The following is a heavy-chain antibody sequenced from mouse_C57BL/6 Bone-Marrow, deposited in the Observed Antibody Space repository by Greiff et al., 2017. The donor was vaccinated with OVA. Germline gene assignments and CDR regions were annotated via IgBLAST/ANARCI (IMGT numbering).Heavy chain of an antibody. CDR3: AMETYYSNYGGDFAMDY. J-gene: IGHJ4*01. CDR1: GYTFTDYY. CDR2: IGPGSGST. Sequence: QVQLQQSGAELVKPGASVKISCKASGYTFTDYYINWVKQRPGQGLEWIGKIGPGSGSTYYNEKFKGKATLTADKSSSTAYMQLSSLTSEDSAGYFCAMETYYSNYGGDFAMDYWGQGTSVTVSA. D-gene: IGHD2-5*01. V-gene: IGHV1-77*01.